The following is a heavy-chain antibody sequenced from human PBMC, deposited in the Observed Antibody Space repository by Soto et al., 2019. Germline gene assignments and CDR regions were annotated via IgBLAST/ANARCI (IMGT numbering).Heavy chain of an antibody. V-gene: IGHV3-11*01. CDR2: ISNGATTT. CDR1: KFIFSDYY. J-gene: IGHJ6*02. CDR3: ARDTLPTDFGLGWDV. D-gene: IGHD4-17*01. Sequence: GGSLRLSCSASKFIFSDYYMSWIHQAPGKGLEWVAYISNGATTTHYADSVKGRFTISRDNAKNSLYLQMNSLRAEDTAMYYCARDTLPTDFGLGWDVWGQGTTVTVSS.